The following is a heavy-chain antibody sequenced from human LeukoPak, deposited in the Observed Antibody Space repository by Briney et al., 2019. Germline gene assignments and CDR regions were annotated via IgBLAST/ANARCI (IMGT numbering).Heavy chain of an antibody. Sequence: GGSLRLSCAASGFTFSSYAMSWVRQAPGKGLEWVSAISGSGGSTYYADSVKGRFTISRDNSKNTLYLQMNSLRAEDTAVYYCAKDLYGSGSYYYYYYMDVWGKGTTVTVSS. V-gene: IGHV3-23*01. J-gene: IGHJ6*03. CDR3: AKDLYGSGSYYYYYYMDV. CDR1: GFTFSSYA. D-gene: IGHD3-10*01. CDR2: ISGSGGST.